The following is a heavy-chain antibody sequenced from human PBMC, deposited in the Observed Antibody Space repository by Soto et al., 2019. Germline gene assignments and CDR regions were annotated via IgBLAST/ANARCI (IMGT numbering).Heavy chain of an antibody. CDR2: ISSSGSTI. D-gene: IGHD6-13*01. J-gene: IGHJ6*02. Sequence: GGSLRLSCAASGFTFSSYEMNWVRQAPGKGLEWVSYISSSGSTIYYADSVKGRFTISRDNAKNSLYLQMNSLRAEDTAVYYCARVLGAAAGTGGYYYYGMDVWGQGTTVTSP. CDR3: ARVLGAAAGTGGYYYYGMDV. V-gene: IGHV3-48*03. CDR1: GFTFSSYE.